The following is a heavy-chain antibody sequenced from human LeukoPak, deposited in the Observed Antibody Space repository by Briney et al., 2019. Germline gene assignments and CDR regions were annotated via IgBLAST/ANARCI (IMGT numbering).Heavy chain of an antibody. Sequence: ASVKVSCKASGGTFSSYAINWVRQATGQGLEWMGWMNPNSGNTGYAQKFQGRVTMTRNTSISTAYMELSSLRSEDTAVYYCARGRYDSSGYYHNWFDPWGQGTLVTVSS. D-gene: IGHD3-22*01. J-gene: IGHJ5*02. CDR1: GGTFSSYA. V-gene: IGHV1-8*02. CDR2: MNPNSGNT. CDR3: ARGRYDSSGYYHNWFDP.